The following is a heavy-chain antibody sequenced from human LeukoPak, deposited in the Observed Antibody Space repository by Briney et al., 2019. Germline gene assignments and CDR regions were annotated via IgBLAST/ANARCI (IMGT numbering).Heavy chain of an antibody. D-gene: IGHD3-10*01. Sequence: ASVKVSCKVSGYTLTELSMHWVRQAPGKGLEWMGGFDPEDGETIYAQKFQGRVTMTEDTSTDTAYMGLSSLRSEDTAVYYCATDGIEGSGSYYTFDYWGQGTLVTVSS. CDR3: ATDGIEGSGSYYTFDY. J-gene: IGHJ4*02. V-gene: IGHV1-24*01. CDR1: GYTLTELS. CDR2: FDPEDGET.